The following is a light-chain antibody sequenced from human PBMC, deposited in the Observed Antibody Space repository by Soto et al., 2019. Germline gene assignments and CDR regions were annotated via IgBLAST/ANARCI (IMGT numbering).Light chain of an antibody. Sequence: DIVMTQSPVSLPVTPGEPASISCRSSQSLLHSHGYTYLDWYLQKPGQSPQLLIYMGSTRASGVPDRFSGSGSGTDFTLKISRVEAEDVGVYCCMQALQTPLTFGGGTKVEIK. CDR2: MGS. V-gene: IGKV2-28*01. J-gene: IGKJ4*01. CDR3: MQALQTPLT. CDR1: QSLLHSHGYTY.